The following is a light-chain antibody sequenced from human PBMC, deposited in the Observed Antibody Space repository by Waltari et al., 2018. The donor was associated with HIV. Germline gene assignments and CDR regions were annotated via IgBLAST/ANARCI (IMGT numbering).Light chain of an antibody. CDR1: STDISGYDY. V-gene: IGLV2-8*01. CDR3: SSYTDFNTPHV. CDR2: EVN. Sequence: QSALPQPPSASGSLGQSVTISCTGTSTDISGYDYVSWYRQHPGKAPKLLIYEVNKRPSGVPDRFSASRSDNSASLTVSRLKYEDEAEYYCSSYTDFNTPHVFGTGTKVTVL. J-gene: IGLJ1*01.